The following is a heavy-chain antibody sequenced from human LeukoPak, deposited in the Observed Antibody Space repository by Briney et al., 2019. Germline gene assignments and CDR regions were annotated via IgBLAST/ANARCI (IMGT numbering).Heavy chain of an antibody. Sequence: PSETLSLTCTVSGGSISSHYWTWIRQPPGKGLEWIGYIHYSGSTNYNPSLKSRVTISVDTSKTQISLKLTSVTAADTAVYYCARGVSRPWCDNWGQGTLVTVSS. CDR3: ARGVSRPWCDN. V-gene: IGHV4-59*11. J-gene: IGHJ5*02. CDR1: GGSISSHY. CDR2: IHYSGST.